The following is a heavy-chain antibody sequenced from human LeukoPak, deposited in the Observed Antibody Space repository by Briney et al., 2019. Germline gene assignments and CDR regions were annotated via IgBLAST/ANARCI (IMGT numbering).Heavy chain of an antibody. CDR3: ARGFDYGDGFDY. V-gene: IGHV3-72*01. CDR2: TRNRADSYTT. J-gene: IGHJ4*02. D-gene: IGHD4-17*01. Sequence: GGSLRLSCAASGFSLSNHYMDWVRQAPGKGLEWVGRTRNRADSYTTEYAASVRGRFFISRDDSKNSLFLQMNSLKTEDTAVYFCARGFDYGDGFDYWGQGTLVTVSS. CDR1: GFSLSNHY.